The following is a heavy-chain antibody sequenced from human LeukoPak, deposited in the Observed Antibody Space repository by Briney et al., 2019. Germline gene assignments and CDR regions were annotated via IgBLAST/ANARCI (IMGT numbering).Heavy chain of an antibody. CDR2: IKTDGSST. CDR1: GFTFSDYW. Sequence: GGSLRLSCAASGFTFSDYWMHWVRQAPGKGLVWVSGIKTDGSSTTYADSVKGRFTISRDNAKNTLSLQMNSLRAEDTAVYFCVRGDYAWSWGQGTLVTVSS. CDR3: VRGDYAWS. V-gene: IGHV3-74*01. J-gene: IGHJ4*02. D-gene: IGHD3-16*01.